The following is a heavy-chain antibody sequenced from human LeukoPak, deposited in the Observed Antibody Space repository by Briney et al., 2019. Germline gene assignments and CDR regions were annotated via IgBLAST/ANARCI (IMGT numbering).Heavy chain of an antibody. CDR3: ARVLRSAVAGTFYYYYYYMDV. V-gene: IGHV4-34*01. CDR2: INHSGST. CDR1: GGSFSGYY. Sequence: PSETLSLTCAVYGGSFSGYYWSWIRQPPGKGLEWIGEINHSGSTNYNPSLKSRVTISVDTSKNQFSLKLSSVTAADTAVYYWARVLRSAVAGTFYYYYYYMDVWGKGTTVTVSS. J-gene: IGHJ6*03. D-gene: IGHD6-19*01.